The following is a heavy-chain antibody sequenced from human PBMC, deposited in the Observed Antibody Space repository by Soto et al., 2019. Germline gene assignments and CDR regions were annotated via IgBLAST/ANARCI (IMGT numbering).Heavy chain of an antibody. CDR3: AREGYCSSTSCYLFDY. Sequence: GGSLRLSCAASGFTFSSYSMNWVRQAPGKGLEWVSYISSSSTIYYADSVKGRFTISRDNAKNSLYLQMNSLRAEDTAVYYCAREGYCSSTSCYLFDYWGQGTLVTVSS. CDR2: ISSSSTI. J-gene: IGHJ4*02. V-gene: IGHV3-48*01. D-gene: IGHD2-2*01. CDR1: GFTFSSYS.